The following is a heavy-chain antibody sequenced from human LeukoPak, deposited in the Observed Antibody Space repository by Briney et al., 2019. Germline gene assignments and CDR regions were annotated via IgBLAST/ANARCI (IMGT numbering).Heavy chain of an antibody. D-gene: IGHD5-12*01. CDR3: ARVSGYDWESFYDY. Sequence: PSETLSLTCTVSGGSISSYYWSWIRQPPGKGLEWVGYIYYSGSANYDPSLKSRVTISVDTSKNQFSLKLSSVTAADTAVSYCARVSGYDWESFYDYWGQGTLVTVSS. V-gene: IGHV4-59*01. J-gene: IGHJ4*02. CDR2: IYYSGSA. CDR1: GGSISSYY.